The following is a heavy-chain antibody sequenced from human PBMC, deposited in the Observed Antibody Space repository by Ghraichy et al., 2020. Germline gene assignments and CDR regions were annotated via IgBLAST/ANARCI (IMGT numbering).Heavy chain of an antibody. D-gene: IGHD6-13*01. CDR1: GFTFRSYW. CDR3: AREDGQQLVLFYYYYYMDV. CDR2: IKQDGSEK. V-gene: IGHV3-7*01. J-gene: IGHJ6*03. Sequence: GGSLRLSCAASGFTFRSYWMTWVRQAPGKGLEWVANIKQDGSEKYYVDSVKGRFTISRDNAKNSLYLQMNSLRAEDTAVYYCAREDGQQLVLFYYYYYMDVWGKGTTVTVSS.